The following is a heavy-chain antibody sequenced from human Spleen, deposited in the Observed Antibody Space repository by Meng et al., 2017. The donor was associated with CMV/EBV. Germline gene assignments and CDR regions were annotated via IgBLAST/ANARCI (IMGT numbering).Heavy chain of an antibody. D-gene: IGHD3-3*01. CDR3: ARIADYDFWSGYFNDY. CDR2: IFSNDEK. V-gene: IGHV2-26*01. Sequence: SGPTLVKPTEPLTLTCTVSGFSLSNARMGVSWVRQPPGKALEWLAHIFSNDEKSYSTSLKSRLTISKDTSKSQVVLTLTNMDPVDTATYYCARIADYDFWSGYFNDYWGQGTLVTVSS. CDR1: GFSLSNARMG. J-gene: IGHJ4*02.